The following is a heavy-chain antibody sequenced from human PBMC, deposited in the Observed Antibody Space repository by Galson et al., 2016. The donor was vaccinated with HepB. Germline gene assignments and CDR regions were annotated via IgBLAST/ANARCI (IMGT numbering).Heavy chain of an antibody. J-gene: IGHJ5*02. CDR3: ARDRSGGSSSWYFDP. V-gene: IGHV3-48*02. CDR1: GFTFSSYS. D-gene: IGHD6-13*01. CDR2: ISSSGSTI. Sequence: SLRLSCAASGFTFSSYSMNWARQAPGKGLEWVSYISSSGSTIYYADSVKGRFTISRDNAKNSLYLQMNSLRDEDTAVYYCARDRSGGSSSWYFDPWGQGTLVTVSS.